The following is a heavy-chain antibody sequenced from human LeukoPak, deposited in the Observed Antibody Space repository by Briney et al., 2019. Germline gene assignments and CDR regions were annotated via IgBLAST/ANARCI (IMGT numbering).Heavy chain of an antibody. D-gene: IGHD4-23*01. Sequence: SETLSLTCTVSGGSIRFGTYYWSWIRQPAGKGLEWIGRIYSSGSTNYNPSLKSRVTISVDTSKNQFSLKLSSVTAADTAVYYCARHGYGGNYCDYWGQGTTVTVSS. CDR2: IYSSGST. CDR1: GGSIRFGTYY. V-gene: IGHV4-61*02. CDR3: ARHGYGGNYCDY. J-gene: IGHJ4*03.